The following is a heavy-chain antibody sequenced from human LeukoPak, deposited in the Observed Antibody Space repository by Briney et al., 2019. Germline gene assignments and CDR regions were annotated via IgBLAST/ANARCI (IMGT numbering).Heavy chain of an antibody. V-gene: IGHV1-2*02. CDR1: GYTFTGYY. Sequence: ASVKVSCKASGYTFTGYYMHWVRQAPGQGLEWMGWINPNSGGTNYAQKFQGRVTMTRDTSISTAYMELSRLRSDDTAEYYCARGLTYYDFWSGYANPNNWFDPWGQGTLVTVSS. CDR2: INPNSGGT. D-gene: IGHD3-3*01. J-gene: IGHJ5*02. CDR3: ARGLTYYDFWSGYANPNNWFDP.